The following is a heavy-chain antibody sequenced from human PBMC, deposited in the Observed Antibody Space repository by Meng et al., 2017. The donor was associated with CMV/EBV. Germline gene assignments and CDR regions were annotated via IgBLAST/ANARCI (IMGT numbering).Heavy chain of an antibody. D-gene: IGHD2-2*01. CDR1: GGSISSGDYY. Sequence: QVQLQAAGPGLVNPSQILSLTCTVSGGSISSGDYYCSWIRQPPVKVLEWIGYNYYSGSTYYNPSLKSRVTISVDTSKNQFSLKLSSVTAADTAVYYCARVGRTSCYDYWGQGTLVTVSS. CDR2: NYYSGST. V-gene: IGHV4-30-4*01. CDR3: ARVGRTSCYDY. J-gene: IGHJ4*02.